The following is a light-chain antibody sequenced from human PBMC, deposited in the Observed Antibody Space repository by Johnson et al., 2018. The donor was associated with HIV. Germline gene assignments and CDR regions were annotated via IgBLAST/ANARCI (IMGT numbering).Light chain of an antibody. J-gene: IGLJ1*01. CDR3: GTWLSTGGV. CDR1: TSNFENYY. V-gene: IGLV1-51*02. Sequence: HSVLTQPPSVSAAPGQRVTISCSGSTSNFENYYVSWYQQLPGTAPKLLIYDNNRRPSGTPDRFSGSKSGTTATLAITGLQTGDEADYYCGTWLSTGGVIGTGTRVTVL. CDR2: DNN.